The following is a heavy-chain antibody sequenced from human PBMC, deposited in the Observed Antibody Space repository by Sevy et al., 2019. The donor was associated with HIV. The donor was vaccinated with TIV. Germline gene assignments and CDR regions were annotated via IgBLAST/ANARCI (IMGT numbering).Heavy chain of an antibody. CDR2: IKQDGSEK. CDR1: GFTFSSYW. CDR3: QGYYDSSGYYDSDY. J-gene: IGHJ4*02. V-gene: IGHV3-7*01. Sequence: GGSLRLSCAASGFTFSSYWMSWVRQAPGKGLEWVANIKQDGSEKYYVDSVKGRFTISRDNAKNSLYLKMNSLRAEDTAVYYCQGYYDSSGYYDSDYWGQGTLVTVSS. D-gene: IGHD3-22*01.